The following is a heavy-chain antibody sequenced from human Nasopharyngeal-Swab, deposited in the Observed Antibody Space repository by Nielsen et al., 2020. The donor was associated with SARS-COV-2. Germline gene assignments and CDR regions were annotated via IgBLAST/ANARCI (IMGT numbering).Heavy chain of an antibody. CDR2: ISWNSGSR. CDR3: AKLLDGPSSGWYASSAFDI. D-gene: IGHD6-19*01. J-gene: IGHJ3*02. V-gene: IGHV3-9*01. CDR1: GFTFDDYA. Sequence: GGSLRLSCAASGFTFDDYAMHWVRQAPGKGLEWVSGISWNSGSRGYADSVKGRFTISRDNAKNSLYLQMNSLRAEDTALYYCAKLLDGPSSGWYASSAFDIWGQGTMGTVSS.